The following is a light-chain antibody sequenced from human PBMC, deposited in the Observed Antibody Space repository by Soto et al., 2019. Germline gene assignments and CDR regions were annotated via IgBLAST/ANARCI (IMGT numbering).Light chain of an antibody. V-gene: IGKV3-15*01. CDR1: QSVSSK. J-gene: IGKJ2*01. CDR2: GAS. Sequence: EIVMTQSPATLSVSPGERATLSCRASQSVSSKLAWYQQKAGQAPRLLINGASTRATGIPARFSGSGSGTEFTLTISSLQSEDFAVYYCQQYNNWPPMYTFGQGTKLEIK. CDR3: QQYNNWPPMYT.